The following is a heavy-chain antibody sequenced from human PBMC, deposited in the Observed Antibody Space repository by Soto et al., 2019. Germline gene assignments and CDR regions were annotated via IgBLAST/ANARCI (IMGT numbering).Heavy chain of an antibody. V-gene: IGHV1-18*04. CDR2: ISISSANT. Sequence: ASVNASCKASGYTFIDYRITWVRQAPGQGLEWMGWISISSANTHYEESLQGRVTMTSDKTNTACMELWRLRSDDSAMYYCARSYNYGSYWYFDLCGRGTLVTVS. CDR3: ARSYNYGSYWYFDL. D-gene: IGHD3-10*01. J-gene: IGHJ2*01. CDR1: GYTFIDYR.